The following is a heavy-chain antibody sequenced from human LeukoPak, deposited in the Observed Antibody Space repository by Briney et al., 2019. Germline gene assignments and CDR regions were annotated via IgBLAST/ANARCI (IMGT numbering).Heavy chain of an antibody. J-gene: IGHJ6*04. D-gene: IGHD3-16*01. V-gene: IGHV4-59*01. CDR1: GGSISTYY. CDR2: IYYSRST. Sequence: SETLSLTCTVSGGSISTYYWRWIRQPPGKGLEWIGYIYYSRSTNYNPSLKSRVTMSVDTSKNQFSLRLSSVTAADTAVYYCARDSERGYYYGMDVWGKGTAVTVSS. CDR3: ARDSERGYYYGMDV.